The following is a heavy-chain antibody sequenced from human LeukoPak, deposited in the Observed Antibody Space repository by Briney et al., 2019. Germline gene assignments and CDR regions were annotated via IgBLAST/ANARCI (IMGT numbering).Heavy chain of an antibody. V-gene: IGHV3-23*01. CDR1: GFTFSSYF. Sequence: PGGSLRLSCAASGFTFSSYFMHWVRQAPGKGLEWVSAISGSGGSTYYADSVKGRFTISRDNSKNTLYLQMNSLRAEDTAVYYCAKDQSGRWDSPFEFDYWGQGTLVTVSP. J-gene: IGHJ4*02. CDR2: ISGSGGST. CDR3: AKDQSGRWDSPFEFDY. D-gene: IGHD1-14*01.